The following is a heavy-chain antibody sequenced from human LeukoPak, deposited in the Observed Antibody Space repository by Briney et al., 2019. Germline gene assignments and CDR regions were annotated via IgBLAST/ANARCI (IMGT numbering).Heavy chain of an antibody. CDR3: AREFVVVVAATPPWFDP. CDR1: GGSLSSYY. Sequence: SETLSLTCTVSGGSLSSYYWSWIRQPAGKGLEWIGRIHSGGSTNYNPSLQSRVTVSVDTSKSQFSLKLNSVTAADTAVYYCAREFVVVVAATPPWFDPWGPGTLVTVSS. V-gene: IGHV4-4*07. CDR2: IHSGGST. D-gene: IGHD2-15*01. J-gene: IGHJ5*02.